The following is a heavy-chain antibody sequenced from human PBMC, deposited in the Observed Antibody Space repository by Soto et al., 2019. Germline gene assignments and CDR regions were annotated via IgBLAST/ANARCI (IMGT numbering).Heavy chain of an antibody. V-gene: IGHV4-59*01. Sequence: QVQLQESGPGLVKPSETLSLTCTVSGASISRYYWSWIRQSPGKGLEWIGYMYYSGNANYNPSLRSRITISVDTSKNQFSLNLNSVTVADTAVYYCAREYPVHSAYFDYWGQGILVTVSS. CDR3: AREYPVHSAYFDY. D-gene: IGHD1-26*01. J-gene: IGHJ4*02. CDR1: GASISRYY. CDR2: MYYSGNA.